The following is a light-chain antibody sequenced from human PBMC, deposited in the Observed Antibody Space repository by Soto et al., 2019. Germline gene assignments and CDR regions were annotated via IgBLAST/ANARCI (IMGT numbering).Light chain of an antibody. CDR1: QDISNY. Sequence: DIQMTQSPSSLSASVGDRVTITCQASQDISNYLNWYQQKPGKAPKLLFYDASNLETGVPSRFSGSGSGTYFTFTISSLQPEDIATYYCQQYDNLPYTFGQGTKLEIK. CDR2: DAS. J-gene: IGKJ2*01. V-gene: IGKV1-33*01. CDR3: QQYDNLPYT.